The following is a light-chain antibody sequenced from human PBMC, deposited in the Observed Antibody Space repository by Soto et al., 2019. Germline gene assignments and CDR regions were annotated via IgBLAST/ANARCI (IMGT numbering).Light chain of an antibody. CDR1: RSYIGINY. CDR3: AAWDDSLSGWV. V-gene: IGLV1-47*01. CDR2: TNN. J-gene: IGLJ3*02. Sequence: QSVLTQPPSASWIPGRRVTISCSGSRSYIGINYVYWYQQLPGAAPKLLIYTNNQRPSGVPDRFSGSKSDTSASLAISGLRSEDEADYYCAAWDDSLSGWVFGGGTKLTVL.